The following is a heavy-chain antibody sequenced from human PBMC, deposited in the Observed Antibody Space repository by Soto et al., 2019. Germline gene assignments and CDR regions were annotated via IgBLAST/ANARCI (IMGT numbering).Heavy chain of an antibody. V-gene: IGHV1-46*01. D-gene: IGHD1-26*01. CDR3: ARSSGGNFGIIIEGTNWFAP. J-gene: IGHJ5*02. CDR2: INPHGGST. CDR1: RDTFPSYY. Sequence: SVKVSCRAPRDTFPSYYINWVRQAPVQGLEWMGVINPHGGSTAYSQKFKGRVTLTRDTSASTVYMEVSSLTSEDTAMYYCARSSGGNFGIIIEGTNWFAPWGQGTLVTVSS.